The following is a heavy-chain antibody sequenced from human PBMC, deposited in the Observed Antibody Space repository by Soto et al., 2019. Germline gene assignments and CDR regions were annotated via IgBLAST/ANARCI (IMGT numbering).Heavy chain of an antibody. V-gene: IGHV4-31*03. CDR1: GGSISSGGYY. Sequence: TLSLTCTVSGGSISSGGYYWSLIRQHPGNGLEWIGYIYYSGSTYYNPSLKSRVTISVDTSKNQFSLKLSSVTAADTAVYYCASVRLYYYGSGSYQDFDYWGQGTLVTVSS. CDR3: ASVRLYYYGSGSYQDFDY. J-gene: IGHJ4*02. CDR2: IYYSGST. D-gene: IGHD3-10*01.